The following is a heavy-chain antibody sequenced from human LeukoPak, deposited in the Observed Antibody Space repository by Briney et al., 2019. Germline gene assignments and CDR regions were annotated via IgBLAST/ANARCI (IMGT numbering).Heavy chain of an antibody. CDR2: ITKSENT. V-gene: IGHV3-23*01. Sequence: GGSLRLSCAASGFIFSSHGMNWVRQAPGKGLEWVSGITKSENTYYIDSVKGRFTISRDNSKSTMTLQMNSLRAEDTAIYYCARGGYTYGPGLWGQGTLVSVSS. D-gene: IGHD5-18*01. J-gene: IGHJ4*02. CDR3: ARGGYTYGPGL. CDR1: GFIFSSHG.